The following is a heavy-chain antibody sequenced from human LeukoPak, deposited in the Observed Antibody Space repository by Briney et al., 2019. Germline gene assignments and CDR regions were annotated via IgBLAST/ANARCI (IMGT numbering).Heavy chain of an antibody. Sequence: GGSLRLSCAASGFTFSSYAMSWVRQAPGKGLEWVSAISGSGGSTYYADSVKGRFTISRDNSKNTLYLQMNSLRAEDTAVYYCAKVPEEGYYDSSGYYFDYWGQGTLVTVSS. J-gene: IGHJ4*02. CDR1: GFTFSSYA. V-gene: IGHV3-23*01. CDR2: ISGSGGST. D-gene: IGHD3-22*01. CDR3: AKVPEEGYYDSSGYYFDY.